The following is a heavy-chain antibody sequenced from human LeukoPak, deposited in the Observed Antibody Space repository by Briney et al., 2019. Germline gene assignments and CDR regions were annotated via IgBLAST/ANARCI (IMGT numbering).Heavy chain of an antibody. V-gene: IGHV3-21*01. CDR3: TRDEDFYSSSSDY. Sequence: TGGSLRLSCAASGFTFTNYWMSWVRQAPGKGLEWVSFISSSSSYIYYADSVKGRFTISRDNAKNSLYLQMNSLRAEDTAVYYCTRDEDFYSSSSDYWGQGTLVTVSS. J-gene: IGHJ4*02. D-gene: IGHD6-6*01. CDR2: ISSSSSYI. CDR1: GFTFTNYW.